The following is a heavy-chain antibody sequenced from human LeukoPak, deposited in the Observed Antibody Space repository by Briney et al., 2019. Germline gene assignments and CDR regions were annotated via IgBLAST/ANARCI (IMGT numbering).Heavy chain of an antibody. CDR1: GFTFSTYW. Sequence: GGSLRLSCAASGFTFSTYWMHWVCQTPGKGLVWVSRINTDGSTTNYADSVKGRFTISRDNAKNTLYLQMNSLRAEDTAVYYCARVLQGERFFDYWGQGTLVTVSS. J-gene: IGHJ4*02. V-gene: IGHV3-74*01. CDR3: ARVLQGERFFDY. D-gene: IGHD3-16*01. CDR2: INTDGSTT.